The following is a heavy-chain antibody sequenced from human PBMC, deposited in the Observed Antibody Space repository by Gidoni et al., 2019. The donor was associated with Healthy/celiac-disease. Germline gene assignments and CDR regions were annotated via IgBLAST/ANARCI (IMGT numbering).Heavy chain of an antibody. CDR3: ARIRSYYGSGSVYYGMDV. V-gene: IGHV2-70*01. CDR1: GFSLSTSGLC. J-gene: IGHJ6*02. CDR2: IDWDDDK. D-gene: IGHD3-10*01. Sequence: QVTLRESGPALVKPTQTLTLTCTFSGFSLSTSGLCVSWIRQPPGKALEWLALIDWDDDKYYSTSLKTRLTISKDTSKNQVVLTMTNMDPVDTATYYCARIRSYYGSGSVYYGMDVWGQGTTVTVSS.